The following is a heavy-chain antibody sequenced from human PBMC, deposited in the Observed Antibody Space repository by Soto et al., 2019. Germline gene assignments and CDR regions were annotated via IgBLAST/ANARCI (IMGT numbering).Heavy chain of an antibody. CDR3: ARGTDYTQIASYHYGMDV. CDR2: AYYSGST. CDR1: GKSVSTFY. J-gene: IGHJ6*02. V-gene: IGHV4-59*02. Sequence: SETLSLTCTVSGKSVSTFYWSWIRQPPGKGPEWIGHAYYSGSTNYDPSLKSRVTISVDMSKNQVSLRLTSVTAADTAVYYCARGTDYTQIASYHYGMDVWGQGTSVTVSS. D-gene: IGHD4-4*01.